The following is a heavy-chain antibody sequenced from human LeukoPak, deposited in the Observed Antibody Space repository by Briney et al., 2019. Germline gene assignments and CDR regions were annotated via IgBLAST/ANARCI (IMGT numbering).Heavy chain of an antibody. CDR2: VYYTGST. D-gene: IGHD6-19*01. CDR3: ARVLPYSSGWGVDY. J-gene: IGHJ4*02. CDR1: GGSIRSYY. Sequence: PSETLSLTCTVSGGSIRSYYWSWIRQPPGKGLEWIGYVYYTGSTNYNPSLKSRVTISVDTSKNQFSLNLISVTAADTAVYYCARVLPYSSGWGVDYWGQGALVTVSS. V-gene: IGHV4-59*01.